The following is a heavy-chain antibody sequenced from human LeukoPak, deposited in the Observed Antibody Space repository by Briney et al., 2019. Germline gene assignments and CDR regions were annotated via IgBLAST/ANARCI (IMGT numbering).Heavy chain of an antibody. CDR3: ARDTLMVYAISLGGDAFDI. CDR1: GFTFSSDW. CDR2: IITVGSST. V-gene: IGHV3-74*01. J-gene: IGHJ3*02. D-gene: IGHD2-8*01. Sequence: PRGSRRLSCAASGFTFSSDWMHWVRQAPGGGLGWVARIITVGSSTSSSHSVMGQFTITRANAKSKLYLQMNSLRAKDTAVYYCARDTLMVYAISLGGDAFDIWGHGTMVTVSS.